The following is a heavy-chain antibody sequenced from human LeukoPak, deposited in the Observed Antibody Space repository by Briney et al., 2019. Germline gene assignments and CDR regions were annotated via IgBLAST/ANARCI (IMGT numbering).Heavy chain of an antibody. D-gene: IGHD3-10*01. Sequence: GGSLRLSCAASGFTLSSYWMSWVRQAPGKGLEWVANIKQDGSEKYYVDSVKGRFTISRDNAKNSLYLQMNSLRAEDTAVYYCARDFGGGLWFGELLGAFDIWGQGTMVTVSS. V-gene: IGHV3-7*03. CDR2: IKQDGSEK. J-gene: IGHJ3*02. CDR1: GFTLSSYW. CDR3: ARDFGGGLWFGELLGAFDI.